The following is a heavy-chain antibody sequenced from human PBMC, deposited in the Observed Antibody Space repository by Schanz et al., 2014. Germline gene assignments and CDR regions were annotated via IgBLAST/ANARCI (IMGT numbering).Heavy chain of an antibody. V-gene: IGHV4-34*01. Sequence: QVQLQQWGAGLLKPSETLSLTSGVFGGSFSGYYWSWIRQPPGKGLEWIGEIYHTGSTNYNPSLKSRVTISVDTSKSQSSLKLTSLSAADTAVYYCARDTTWRLDLWGRGTLVTVSS. CDR3: ARDTTWRLDL. D-gene: IGHD1-1*01. CDR1: GGSFSGYY. J-gene: IGHJ2*01. CDR2: IYHTGST.